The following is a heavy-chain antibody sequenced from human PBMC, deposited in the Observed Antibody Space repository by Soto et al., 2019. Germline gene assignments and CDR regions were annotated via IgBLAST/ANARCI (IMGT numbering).Heavy chain of an antibody. CDR1: GGSIISSSYY. CDR2: IYYSGTT. D-gene: IGHD6-13*01. J-gene: IGHJ4*02. V-gene: IGHV4-39*01. CDR3: ARHYAGYSSSWFDY. Sequence: SETRSLTCTLAGGSIISSSYYWGWIRQPPWKGRDGIGLIYYSGTTYYNPSLKSRVTISVDTSKNQFSLKLSSVTAGDTAVYYCARHYAGYSSSWFDYWGQGTLVTVSS.